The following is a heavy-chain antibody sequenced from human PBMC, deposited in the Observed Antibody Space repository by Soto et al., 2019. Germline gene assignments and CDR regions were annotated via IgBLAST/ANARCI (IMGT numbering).Heavy chain of an antibody. D-gene: IGHD2-21*02. CDR2: IYYSGST. CDR1: GGSISSGDYY. CDR3: ARALSAYCGGDCYFFDY. Sequence: SETLSLTCTVSGGSISSGDYYWSWIRQPPGKGLEWMGYIYYSGSTYYNPSLKSRVTISVDTSKNQFSLKLSSVTAADTAVYYCARALSAYCGGDCYFFDYWGQGTLVTVSS. J-gene: IGHJ4*02. V-gene: IGHV4-30-4*01.